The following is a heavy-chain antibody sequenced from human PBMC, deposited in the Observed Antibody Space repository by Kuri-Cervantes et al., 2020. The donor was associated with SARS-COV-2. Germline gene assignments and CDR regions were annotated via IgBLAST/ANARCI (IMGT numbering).Heavy chain of an antibody. CDR2: MNPNSGNT. J-gene: IGHJ6*02. V-gene: IGHV1-8*02. CDR1: GYTFTSYG. D-gene: IGHD2-15*01. Sequence: ASVKVSCKASGYTFTSYGISWVRQAPGQGLEWMGWMNPNSGNTGYAQKFQGRVTMTRNTSISTAYMELSSLRSEDTAVYYCARATECSGGSCYNYHYYGMDVWGQGTTVTVSS. CDR3: ARATECSGGSCYNYHYYGMDV.